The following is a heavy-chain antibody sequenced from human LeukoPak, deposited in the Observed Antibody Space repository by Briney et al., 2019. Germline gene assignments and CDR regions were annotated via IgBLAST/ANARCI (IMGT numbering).Heavy chain of an antibody. CDR1: GFTVSSNY. J-gene: IGHJ3*02. CDR2: ILHNGDST. CDR3: ARLSSFAFDI. Sequence: QAGGSLRLSCAASGFTVSSNYMSWVRQAPGKGLEWLSLILHNGDSTYYADSVKGRFTISRDNSKNTLYLQMNSLRAEDTAVYYCARLSSFAFDIWGQGTMVTVSS. V-gene: IGHV3-53*01. D-gene: IGHD3-16*02.